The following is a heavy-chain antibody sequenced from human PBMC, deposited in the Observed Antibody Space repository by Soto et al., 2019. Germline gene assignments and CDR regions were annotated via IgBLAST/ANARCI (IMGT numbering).Heavy chain of an antibody. CDR2: IIPIFGTA. Sequence: QVQLVQSGAEVKKPGSSVKVSCKASGGTFSSYAISWVRQAPGQGLEWMGGIIPIFGTANYAQKFQGRVTIPADEATITAYMELSSLRSEDTAVYYCARDVIAAAGTAGWGQGTLVTVSS. CDR1: GGTFSSYA. CDR3: ARDVIAAAGTAG. V-gene: IGHV1-69*12. J-gene: IGHJ4*02. D-gene: IGHD6-13*01.